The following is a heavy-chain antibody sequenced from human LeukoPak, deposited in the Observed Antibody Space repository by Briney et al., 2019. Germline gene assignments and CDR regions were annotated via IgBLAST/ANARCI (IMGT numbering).Heavy chain of an antibody. D-gene: IGHD2-15*01. CDR3: ARITEDIVVVVAATPSGFWFDP. J-gene: IGHJ5*02. CDR1: GFSLSNARMG. Sequence: SGPVLVKPTETLTLTCTVSGFSLSNARMGVSWTRQPPGKALEWLAHIFSNDEKSYSTSLKSRLTISKDTSKSQVVLTMTNMDPVDTATYYCARITEDIVVVVAATPSGFWFDPWGQGTLVTVSS. V-gene: IGHV2-26*01. CDR2: IFSNDEK.